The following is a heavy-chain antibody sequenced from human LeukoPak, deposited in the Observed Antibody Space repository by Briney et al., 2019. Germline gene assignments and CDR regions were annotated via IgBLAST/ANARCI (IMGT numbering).Heavy chain of an antibody. D-gene: IGHD2-2*01. CDR3: AREYCSSTSCSGGWWFDP. CDR1: GYTFTSYD. CDR2: MNANSGNT. J-gene: IGHJ5*02. V-gene: IGHV1-8*01. Sequence: GVSVKVSCKASGYTFTSYDINWVRQATGQGLEWMGWMNANSGNTGYAQKFQGRVTMTRDTSISTAYMELSSLRSEDTAVYYCAREYCSSTSCSGGWWFDPWGQGILVTVSS.